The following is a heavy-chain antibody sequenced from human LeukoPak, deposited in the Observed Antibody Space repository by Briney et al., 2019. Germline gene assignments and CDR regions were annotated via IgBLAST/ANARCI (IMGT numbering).Heavy chain of an antibody. CDR3: ARTSSWYHSGSTPFDY. CDR2: ISPNSGGT. Sequence: ASVKVSCKASGYTFTGYYMHWVRQAPGQGLEWMGWISPNSGGTNYAQKFQGWVTMTRDTSISTAYMELSRLRSDDTAVYYCARTSSWYHSGSTPFDYWGQGTLVTVSS. D-gene: IGHD6-13*01. CDR1: GYTFTGYY. J-gene: IGHJ4*02. V-gene: IGHV1-2*04.